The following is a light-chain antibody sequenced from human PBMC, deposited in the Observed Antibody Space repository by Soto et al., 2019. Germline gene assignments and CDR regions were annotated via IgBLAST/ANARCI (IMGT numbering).Light chain of an antibody. CDR3: QQYNNWPPWT. CDR1: QSVSSN. Sequence: EIVMAQSPAPPSVSPGERATLSCRASQSVSSNLAWYQQKPGQAPRLLIYGASTRATGISARFSGSGSGTEFTLTISSLQSEDFAVYYCQQYNNWPPWTFGQGTKVDI. CDR2: GAS. J-gene: IGKJ1*01. V-gene: IGKV3-15*01.